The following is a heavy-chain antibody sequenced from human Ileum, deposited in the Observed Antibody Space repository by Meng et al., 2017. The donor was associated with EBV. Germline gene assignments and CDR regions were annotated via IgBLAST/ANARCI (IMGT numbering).Heavy chain of an antibody. CDR3: ARYGRCNGNSFYCFDP. CDR1: GGSFNDYY. Sequence: HVGLHPGGTGLLKPSETLSLTCAVYGGSFNDYYWIWLRQPPGKGLEWIGEIDQSGYTKFNPSLSSRATISRDTSNNQFSLRLNSVTAADTALYYCARYGRCNGNSFYCFDPWGQGTLVTVSS. J-gene: IGHJ5*02. D-gene: IGHD4-23*01. V-gene: IGHV4-34*01. CDR2: IDQSGYT.